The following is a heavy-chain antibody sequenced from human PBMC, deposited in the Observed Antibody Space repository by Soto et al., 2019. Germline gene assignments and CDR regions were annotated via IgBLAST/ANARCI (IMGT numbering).Heavy chain of an antibody. J-gene: IGHJ4*02. V-gene: IGHV3-74*01. CDR1: GFTLNNYW. D-gene: IGHD3-16*01. CDR2: INNDGSST. Sequence: LRLSCAASGFTLNNYWMHWVREAPGKGLVWVSRINNDGSSTAYADPVKGRFTISRDNAKNTLYLQMNSLRAEDTAIYYCARDLGGPDYWGQGTLVTVSS. CDR3: ARDLGGPDY.